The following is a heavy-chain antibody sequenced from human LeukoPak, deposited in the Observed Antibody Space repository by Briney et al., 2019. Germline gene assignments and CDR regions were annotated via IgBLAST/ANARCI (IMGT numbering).Heavy chain of an antibody. CDR2: MNPNSGNT. Sequence: APVKVSCKASGYTFTNYDINWVRQATGQGLEWMGWMNPNSGNTGYAQKFQGRVTMTRNTSISTAYMELSSLRSEDTAVYYCARDRGSYQFDYWGQGTLVTVSS. V-gene: IGHV1-8*01. D-gene: IGHD1-26*01. J-gene: IGHJ4*02. CDR1: GYTFTNYD. CDR3: ARDRGSYQFDY.